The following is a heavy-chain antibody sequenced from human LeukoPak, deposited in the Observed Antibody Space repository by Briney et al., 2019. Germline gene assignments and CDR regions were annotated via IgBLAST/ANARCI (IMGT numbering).Heavy chain of an antibody. CDR1: GNSFTSYW. V-gene: IGHV5-10-1*01. J-gene: IGHJ4*02. CDR2: IDPSDSYT. Sequence: GESLKISCKASGNSFTSYWIAWVRQMPGKGLEWMGRIDPSDSYTNYSPSFQGHVTISADKSISTAYLQWSSLKASDTAMYYCATFRMVRGVIWWGYWGQGTLVTVSS. D-gene: IGHD3-10*01. CDR3: ATFRMVRGVIWWGY.